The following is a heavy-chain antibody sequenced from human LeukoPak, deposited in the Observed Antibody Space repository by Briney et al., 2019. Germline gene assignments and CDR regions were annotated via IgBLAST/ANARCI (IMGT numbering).Heavy chain of an antibody. CDR2: ITGSGGST. D-gene: IGHD1-7*01. Sequence: GGSLRLSCAASGFTFSNYAMSWVRQAPGKGLEWVSAITGSGGSTFYADSVKGRFTISRDNSKNTLYPQMNSLRAEDTAVYYCAKDLTGTSWGQGTLVTVSS. CDR1: GFTFSNYA. J-gene: IGHJ4*02. CDR3: AKDLTGTS. V-gene: IGHV3-23*01.